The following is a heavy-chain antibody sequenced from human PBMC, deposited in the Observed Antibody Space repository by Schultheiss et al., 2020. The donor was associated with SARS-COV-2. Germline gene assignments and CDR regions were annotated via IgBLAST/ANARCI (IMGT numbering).Heavy chain of an antibody. V-gene: IGHV3-64*01. Sequence: GGSLRLSCAASGFTFSIYVMHWVRQAPGKGLEYVSAISGNGDSTYYANSVKGRFTISRDNSKNTLYLQMDSLRAEDMAVYYCARDPDGYLVYHHGMDVWGQGTLVTVSS. J-gene: IGHJ6*02. CDR2: ISGNGDST. CDR1: GFTFSIYV. D-gene: IGHD5-24*01. CDR3: ARDPDGYLVYHHGMDV.